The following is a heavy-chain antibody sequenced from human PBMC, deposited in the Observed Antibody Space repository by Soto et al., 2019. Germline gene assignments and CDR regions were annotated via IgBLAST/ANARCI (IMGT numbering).Heavy chain of an antibody. CDR1: GLPFSSYG. CDR2: IWYDGSNK. V-gene: IGHV3-33*06. Sequence: PGGSLRLSCAASGLPFSSYGMHWVRQAPGKGLEWVAVIWYDGSNKYYADSVKGRFTISRDNSKNTLYLQMNSLRAEDTAVYYCVKTLQYSYGLPHWGQGTLVTVSS. D-gene: IGHD5-18*01. CDR3: VKTLQYSYGLPH. J-gene: IGHJ4*02.